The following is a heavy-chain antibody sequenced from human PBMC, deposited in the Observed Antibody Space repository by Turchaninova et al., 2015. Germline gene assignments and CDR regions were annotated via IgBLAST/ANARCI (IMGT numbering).Heavy chain of an antibody. D-gene: IGHD2/OR15-2a*01. J-gene: IGHJ5*01. CDR2: VYHYGKP. CDR3: ARVPPEGFLDS. CDR1: CVSIRSNYW. V-gene: IGHV4-4*02. Sequence: LVRPSGPLFLPCAVSCVSIRSNYWLSWVRQTPEKGLEWIGEVYHYGKPNYNPSLESRLTISVDKSNNQFSLRLSSVAAADTAVYYCARVPPEGFLDSWGQGTLVTVSS.